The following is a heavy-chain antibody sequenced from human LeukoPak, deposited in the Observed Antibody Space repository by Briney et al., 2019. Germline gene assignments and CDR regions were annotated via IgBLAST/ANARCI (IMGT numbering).Heavy chain of an antibody. CDR3: AKDSRGYSYGNFDY. J-gene: IGHJ4*02. V-gene: IGHV3-30*02. CDR2: IRYDGSNE. D-gene: IGHD5-18*01. CDR1: GFTFNNYG. Sequence: PGGSLRLSCAASGFTFNNYGMHWVRQAPGKGLEWVAFIRYDGSNENYADTVRGRFSISRDNSKNTLYLKMDSLRAEDTAVYYCAKDSRGYSYGNFDYWGQGTLVTVSS.